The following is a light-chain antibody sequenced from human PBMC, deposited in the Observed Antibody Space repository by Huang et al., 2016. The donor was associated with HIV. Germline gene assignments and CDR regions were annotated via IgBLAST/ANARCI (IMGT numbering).Light chain of an antibody. J-gene: IGKJ2*01. CDR2: DAS. Sequence: EIVLTQSPATLSLSPGERATLSCRTSQGVSSYLGWYQQKPGQAPRLLIYDASNRATGVPARFSGSGSGTDFTLTISSLEPEDFAVYFCQERSNWPPNFGQGTKLEIK. V-gene: IGKV3-11*01. CDR1: QGVSSY. CDR3: QERSNWPPN.